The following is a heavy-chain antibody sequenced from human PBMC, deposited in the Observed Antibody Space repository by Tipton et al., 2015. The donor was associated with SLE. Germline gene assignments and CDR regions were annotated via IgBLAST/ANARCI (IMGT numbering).Heavy chain of an antibody. CDR1: GFTVSSNY. J-gene: IGHJ4*02. Sequence: SLRLSCAASGFTVSSNYMSWVRQAPGKGLEWVSVIYSGGSTYYADSVKGRLTISRDNSKNTLYLQMNSLRAEDTAVYYCARDRGSSWFFFDYWGQGTLVTVSS. D-gene: IGHD6-13*01. CDR3: ARDRGSSWFFFDY. CDR2: IYSGGST. V-gene: IGHV3-66*02.